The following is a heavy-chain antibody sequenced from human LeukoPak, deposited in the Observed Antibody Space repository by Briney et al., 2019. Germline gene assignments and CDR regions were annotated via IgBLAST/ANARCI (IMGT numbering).Heavy chain of an antibody. J-gene: IGHJ4*02. CDR1: GYTFTSYA. CDR3: ASSGWDFDY. V-gene: IGHV7-4-1*02. Sequence: ASVKVSCKASGYTFTSYAIHWVRQAPGQRLEWMGWINTNTGNPTYAQGFTGRFVFSLDTSVSTAYLQISSLKAEDTAVYYCASSGWDFDYWGQGTLATVSS. CDR2: INTNTGNP. D-gene: IGHD6-19*01.